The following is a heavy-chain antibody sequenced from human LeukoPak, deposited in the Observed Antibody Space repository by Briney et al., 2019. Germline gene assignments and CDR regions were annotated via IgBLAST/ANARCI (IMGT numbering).Heavy chain of an antibody. CDR1: GGSISDYY. CDR3: AGRDY. D-gene: IGHD1-26*01. CDR2: VYTSGGI. Sequence: SETLSLTCTVSGGSISDYYWSWIRQPVEKGLECIGRVYTSGGIDYNPSFKSRVTLSVDKSKNQFFLKLTSVTAADTAVYYCAGRDYWGQGTLVTVSS. J-gene: IGHJ4*02. V-gene: IGHV4-4*07.